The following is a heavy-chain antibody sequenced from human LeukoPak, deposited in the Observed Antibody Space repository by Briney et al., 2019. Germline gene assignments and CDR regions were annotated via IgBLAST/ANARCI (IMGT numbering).Heavy chain of an antibody. CDR2: IYDSGTT. J-gene: IGHJ4*02. V-gene: IGHV4-61*03. CDR1: GVSLSSGYY. D-gene: IGHD2-15*01. Sequence: SETLSLTCTVSGVSLSSGYYWSWIRQPPGKGLEWIAYIYDSGTTDYNPSLKSRVAISIDTSKNHFSLKLNSVTAADTAVYYCARTKRVDYFDFWGQGTLVTVSS. CDR3: ARTKRVDYFDF.